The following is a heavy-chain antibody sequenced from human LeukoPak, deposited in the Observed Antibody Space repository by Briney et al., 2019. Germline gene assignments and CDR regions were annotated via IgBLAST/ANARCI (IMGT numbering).Heavy chain of an antibody. V-gene: IGHV1-69*06. CDR3: ARDSSSSSYYYYYMDV. D-gene: IGHD6-6*01. CDR1: GGTFSSYA. Sequence: SVKVSCKASGGTFSSYAISWVRQAPGQGLEWMGGIIPIFGTANYAQKFQGRVTITADKSTSTAYMELSSLRSEDTAVYYCARDSSSSSYYYYYMDVWGKGTTVTVSS. J-gene: IGHJ6*03. CDR2: IIPIFGTA.